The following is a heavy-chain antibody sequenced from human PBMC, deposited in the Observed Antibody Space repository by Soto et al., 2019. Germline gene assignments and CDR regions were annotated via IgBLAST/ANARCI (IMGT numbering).Heavy chain of an antibody. D-gene: IGHD2-21*01. CDR1: GFTFSSYA. CDR3: ERRHEVRYFDY. Sequence: GGSLRLSCTASGFTFSSYAMSWVRQAPGKGLEWVSSISGSGTVSNHADSVKVLLTISRDNSKNTLYLQMNNLRAEDRAVYHCERRHEVRYFDYWGRGT. J-gene: IGHJ4*02. CDR2: ISGSGTVS. V-gene: IGHV3-23*01.